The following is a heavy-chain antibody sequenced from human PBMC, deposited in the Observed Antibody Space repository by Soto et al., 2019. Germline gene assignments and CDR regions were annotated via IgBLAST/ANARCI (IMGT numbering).Heavy chain of an antibody. Sequence: ASVKVSCKASGYTFTSYAMHWVRQAPGQRLEWMGWINAGNGNTKYSQKFQGRVTITRDTSASTAYMELSSLRSEDTAVYYCAREAGSGSYLLSYYYCYMDVWGKGTTVTVSS. CDR1: GYTFTSYA. CDR2: INAGNGNT. V-gene: IGHV1-3*01. CDR3: AREAGSGSYLLSYYYCYMDV. D-gene: IGHD3-10*01. J-gene: IGHJ6*03.